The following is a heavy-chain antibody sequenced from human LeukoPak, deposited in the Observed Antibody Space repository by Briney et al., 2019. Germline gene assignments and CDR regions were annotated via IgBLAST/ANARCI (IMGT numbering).Heavy chain of an antibody. J-gene: IGHJ4*02. D-gene: IGHD3-10*01. V-gene: IGHV3-7*01. CDR2: IKQDGSGK. Sequence: GGSLRLSCAASGFTFSSYWMSWVRQAPGKGLEWVANIKQDGSGKYYVDSAKGRFTISRDNAKNSLYLQMNSLRAEDTAVYYCANTYYYGSGSQYWGQGTLVTVSS. CDR1: GFTFSSYW. CDR3: ANTYYYGSGSQY.